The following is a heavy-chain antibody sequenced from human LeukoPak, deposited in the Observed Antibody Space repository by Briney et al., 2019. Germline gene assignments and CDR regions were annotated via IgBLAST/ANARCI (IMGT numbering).Heavy chain of an antibody. CDR1: GFTFNRYW. Sequence: GGSLRLSCAASGFTFNRYWMSWVRQAPGKGLEWVANINQDGSQKYYVDSVKGRFTITRDNAEKSLDLQINSLRAEDTALYYCASAEGGSDTGAFDHWGQGALVIVS. V-gene: IGHV3-7*01. CDR3: ASAEGGSDTGAFDH. CDR2: INQDGSQK. D-gene: IGHD5-12*01. J-gene: IGHJ4*02.